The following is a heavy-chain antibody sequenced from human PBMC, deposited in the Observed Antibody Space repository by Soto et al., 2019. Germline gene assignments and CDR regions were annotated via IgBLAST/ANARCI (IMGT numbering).Heavy chain of an antibody. Sequence: PGGSLRLSCAASGFTFSSYGMHWVRQAPGKGLEWVAVISYDGSNKYYADSVKGRFTISRDNSKNTLYLQMNSLRAEDTAVYYCAKDRPATMNFGGYYYYYGMDVWGQGTTVTVSS. CDR2: ISYDGSNK. J-gene: IGHJ6*02. CDR3: AKDRPATMNFGGYYYYYGMDV. CDR1: GFTFSSYG. V-gene: IGHV3-30*18. D-gene: IGHD3-3*01.